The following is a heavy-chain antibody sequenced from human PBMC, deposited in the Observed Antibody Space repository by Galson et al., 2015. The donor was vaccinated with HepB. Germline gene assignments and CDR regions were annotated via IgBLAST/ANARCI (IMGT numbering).Heavy chain of an antibody. CDR1: GFTFSSYA. J-gene: IGHJ4*02. V-gene: IGHV3-30-3*01. CDR3: AREPSYCSSTSCFYLDY. Sequence: SLRLSCAASGFTFSSYAMHWVRQAPGKGLEWVAVISYDGSNKYYADSVKGRFTISRDNSKNTLYLQMNSLRAEDTAVYYCAREPSYCSSTSCFYLDYWGQGTLVTVSS. CDR2: ISYDGSNK. D-gene: IGHD2-2*01.